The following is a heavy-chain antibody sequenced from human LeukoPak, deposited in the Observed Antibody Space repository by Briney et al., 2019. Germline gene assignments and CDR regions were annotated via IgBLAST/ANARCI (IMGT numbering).Heavy chain of an antibody. CDR1: GGSFSSYY. V-gene: IGHV4-59*08. J-gene: IGHJ4*02. CDR3: AKHTFARPFDY. Sequence: SETLSLTCAVYGGSFSSYYWSWIRQPPGKGLEWIGYIYHTGNTNSNPSLKSRVTISLDTSKNQFSLKLSSVTAADTAVYYCAKHTFARPFDYWGQGTLVTVSS. D-gene: IGHD6-6*01. CDR2: IYHTGNT.